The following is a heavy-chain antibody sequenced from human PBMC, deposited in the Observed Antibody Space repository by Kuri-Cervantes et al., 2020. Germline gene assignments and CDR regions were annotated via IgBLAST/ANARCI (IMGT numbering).Heavy chain of an antibody. J-gene: IGHJ4*02. CDR2: IVVGSGNT. CDR3: ARGTVTATDY. D-gene: IGHD4-17*01. V-gene: IGHV1-58*01. Sequence: ASVKVSCKASGFTFTSSAVQWVRQARGQRLEWIGWIVVGSGNTNYAQKFQGRVTITADKSTSTAYMELSSLRSEDTAAYYCARGTVTATDYWGQGTLVTVSS. CDR1: GFTFTSSA.